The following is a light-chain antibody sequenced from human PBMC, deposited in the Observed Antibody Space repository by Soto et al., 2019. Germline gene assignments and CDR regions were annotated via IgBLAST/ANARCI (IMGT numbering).Light chain of an antibody. CDR1: QNVRTF. CDR3: QHHSYWHPWT. J-gene: IGKJ1*01. Sequence: EVVLTQSPATLSLSPGERATISCRASQNVRTFLDWYQQKPGQAPRLLIYAASNRATGIPDRFRGSGSGTDFTLTISSLEPEDWAVDCYQHHSYWHPWTCGQGTRVE. CDR2: AAS. V-gene: IGKV3-11*01.